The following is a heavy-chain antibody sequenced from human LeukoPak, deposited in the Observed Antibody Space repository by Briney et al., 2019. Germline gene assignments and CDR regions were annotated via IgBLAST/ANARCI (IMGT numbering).Heavy chain of an antibody. D-gene: IGHD3-10*01. CDR2: ITTSSSYT. V-gene: IGHV3-21*04. Sequence: GGSLRLSCEASGFSFSSYNMDWVRQTPGKGLEWISSITTSSSYTFYADSVKGRFTISRDNAMDTLYLQMNSLRADDTAVYYCAKDRVDGSGSQLDSWGQGSLVLVSS. CDR3: AKDRVDGSGSQLDS. CDR1: GFSFSSYN. J-gene: IGHJ4*02.